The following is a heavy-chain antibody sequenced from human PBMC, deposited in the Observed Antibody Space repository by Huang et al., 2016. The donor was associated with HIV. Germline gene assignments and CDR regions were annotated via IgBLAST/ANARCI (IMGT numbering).Heavy chain of an antibody. CDR1: GGTFSSYA. CDR2: IIPIFGTA. CDR3: ARVESRRYYDSSGYYY. Sequence: QVQLVQSGAEVKKPGSSVKVSCKASGGTFSSYAISWVRQAPGHGLEGMGGIIPIFGTANYAQKCQGRVTMTADEATSTAYMELSSLRSEDTAVYYGARVESRRYYDSSGYYYWGQGTLVTVSS. J-gene: IGHJ4*02. D-gene: IGHD3-22*01. V-gene: IGHV1-69*01.